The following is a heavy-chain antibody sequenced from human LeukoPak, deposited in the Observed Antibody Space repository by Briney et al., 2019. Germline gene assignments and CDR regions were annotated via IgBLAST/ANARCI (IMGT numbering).Heavy chain of an antibody. CDR3: ARIGSGLAFDP. CDR2: IYYSGST. V-gene: IGHV4-39*01. Sequence: SETLPLTCTVSGGSISSSSYYWGWIRQPPGKGLEWIGSIYYSGSTYYNPSLKSRVTISVDTSKNQFSLKLSSVTAADTAVYYCARIGSGLAFDPWGQGTLVTVSS. CDR1: GGSISSSSYY. D-gene: IGHD3-10*01. J-gene: IGHJ5*02.